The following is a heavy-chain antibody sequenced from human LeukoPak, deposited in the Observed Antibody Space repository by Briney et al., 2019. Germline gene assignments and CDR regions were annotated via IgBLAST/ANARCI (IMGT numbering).Heavy chain of an antibody. CDR1: GGSISSGGYY. Sequence: SETLSLTCTVSGGSISSGGYYWSWIRQHPGKGLEWIGYIYYSGSTYYNPSLKSRVTISVDTSKNQFSLKLSSVTAADTAVYYCARGFYDFWTDAFDIWGQGTMVTVSS. CDR3: ARGFYDFWTDAFDI. J-gene: IGHJ3*02. D-gene: IGHD3-3*01. CDR2: IYYSGST. V-gene: IGHV4-31*03.